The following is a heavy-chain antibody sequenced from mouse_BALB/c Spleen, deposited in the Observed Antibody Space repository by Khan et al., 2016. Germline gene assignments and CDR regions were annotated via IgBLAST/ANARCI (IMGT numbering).Heavy chain of an antibody. V-gene: IGHV1-7*01. CDR1: GYTFTSYW. Sequence: QVRLQQSGTELAKPGASVKMSCKASGYTFTSYWMHWVKQRPGQGLEWIGYINPHTGYTDYNQKFKDKATLTADTSSRTAYMQLSSLTSEDSAVYYCARGDYWGQGTTLTVSS. CDR3: ARGDY. J-gene: IGHJ2*01. CDR2: INPHTGYT.